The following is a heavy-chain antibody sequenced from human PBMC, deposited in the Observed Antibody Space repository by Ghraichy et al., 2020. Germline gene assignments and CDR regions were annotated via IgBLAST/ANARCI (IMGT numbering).Heavy chain of an antibody. CDR3: ARDLLGYVDHDAFDI. Sequence: ASVKVSCKASGYTFTNFGVTWVRQPPGQGLEWMGWISGYNGNSNYPQKFQGRITLTTDTSTSTAYMDLRSLRSDDTAVYYCARDLLGYVDHDAFDIWGQGTMVTVSS. J-gene: IGHJ3*02. V-gene: IGHV1-18*01. CDR1: GYTFTNFG. D-gene: IGHD3-16*01. CDR2: ISGYNGNS.